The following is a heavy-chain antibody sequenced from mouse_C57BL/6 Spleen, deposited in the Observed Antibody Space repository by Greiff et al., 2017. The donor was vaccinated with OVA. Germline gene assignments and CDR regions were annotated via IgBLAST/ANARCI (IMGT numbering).Heavy chain of an antibody. CDR3: ARPYGSSSPWFAY. J-gene: IGHJ3*01. CDR2: IDPSGSET. CDR1: GYTFTSYW. D-gene: IGHD1-1*01. V-gene: IGHV1-52*01. Sequence: VQLQQSGAELVRPGSSVKLSCKASGYTFTSYWMHWVKQRPIQGLEWIGNIDPSGSETHYNQKFKDKATLTVDKSSSTAYMQLSSLTSEDSAVYYCARPYGSSSPWFAYWGQGTLVTVSA.